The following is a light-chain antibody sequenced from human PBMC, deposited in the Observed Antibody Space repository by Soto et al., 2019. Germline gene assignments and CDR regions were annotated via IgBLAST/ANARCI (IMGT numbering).Light chain of an antibody. CDR2: EVS. J-gene: IGLJ2*01. V-gene: IGLV2-14*01. Sequence: QSALTQSASVSGSLGQSITISCTGTSSDIGGYNYVSWYQQHPDKAPKLMIFEVSNRPSGVSNRFSGSKSGNTASLTISGLLPEDEADYYCSSYTTSSTVAFGGGTKVTVL. CDR1: SSDIGGYNY. CDR3: SSYTTSSTVA.